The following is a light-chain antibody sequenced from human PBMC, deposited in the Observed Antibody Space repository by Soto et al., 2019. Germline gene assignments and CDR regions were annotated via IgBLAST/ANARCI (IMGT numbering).Light chain of an antibody. CDR2: DAS. Sequence: EVVMTQSPATLSVSPGERATLSCRASQSVTNSLAWYQQKPGQAPRLLIYDASNRATGIPARFSGSGSGTDFTLTISSLEPEDFAVYYCQQRSNWPLTFGGGAKVDIK. J-gene: IGKJ4*01. V-gene: IGKV3-11*01. CDR3: QQRSNWPLT. CDR1: QSVTNS.